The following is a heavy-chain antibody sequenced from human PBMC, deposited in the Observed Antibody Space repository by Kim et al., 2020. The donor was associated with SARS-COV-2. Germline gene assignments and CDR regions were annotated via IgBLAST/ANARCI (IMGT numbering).Heavy chain of an antibody. Sequence: SVKVSCKASGGSFKSYTLTWVRQVPGQGLEWMGGIIPVFRTASYSQKFQGRLTITADESTTTSFMELTSLTSDDTAIYFCARDQDFSLQYWGQETLITVSS. V-gene: IGHV1-69*13. CDR2: IIPVFRTA. CDR3: ARDQDFSLQY. J-gene: IGHJ4*02. CDR1: GGSFKSYT.